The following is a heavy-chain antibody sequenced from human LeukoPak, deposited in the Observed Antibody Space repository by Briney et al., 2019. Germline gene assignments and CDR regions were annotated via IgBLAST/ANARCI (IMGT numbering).Heavy chain of an antibody. Sequence: SVKVSCKASGGTFSSYAISWVRQAPGQGLEWMGGIIPIFGTANYAQKFQGRVTITTDESTSTAYMELSSLRSEDTAVYYCARSITIFGVVIRFGYWGQGTLVTVSS. D-gene: IGHD3-3*01. CDR1: GGTFSSYA. CDR2: IIPIFGTA. CDR3: ARSITIFGVVIRFGY. J-gene: IGHJ4*02. V-gene: IGHV1-69*05.